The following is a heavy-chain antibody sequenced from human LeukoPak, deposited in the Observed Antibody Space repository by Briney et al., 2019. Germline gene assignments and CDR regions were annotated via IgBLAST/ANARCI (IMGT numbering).Heavy chain of an antibody. CDR1: GFTFSSYW. Sequence: QSGGSLRLSCAASGFTFSSYWMSWVRQAPGKGLEWVANIKQDGSEKYYVDSVKGRFTISRDNSKNTLYLQMNSLRAEDTAVYYCAKGVFWSGYFAPRAHHTHMDVWGKGTTVTVSS. CDR2: IKQDGSEK. V-gene: IGHV3-7*03. CDR3: AKGVFWSGYFAPRAHHTHMDV. J-gene: IGHJ6*03. D-gene: IGHD3-3*01.